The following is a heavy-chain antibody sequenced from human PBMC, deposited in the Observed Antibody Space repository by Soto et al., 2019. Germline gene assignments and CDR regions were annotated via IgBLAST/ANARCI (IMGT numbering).Heavy chain of an antibody. CDR3: ARFLDYYDSSGYRRGRWFDP. Sequence: PGGALRLSCAASGFTFSSYWMSWVRQAPGKGLEWVANIKQDGSEKYYVDSVEGRFTISRDNAKNSLYLQMNSLRAEDTAVYYCARFLDYYDSSGYRRGRWFDPWGQGTLVTVSS. V-gene: IGHV3-7*01. D-gene: IGHD3-22*01. CDR1: GFTFSSYW. CDR2: IKQDGSEK. J-gene: IGHJ5*02.